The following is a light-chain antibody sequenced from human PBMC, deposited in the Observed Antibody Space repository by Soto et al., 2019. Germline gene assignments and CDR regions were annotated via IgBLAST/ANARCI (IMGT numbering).Light chain of an antibody. CDR1: TGAVTSGYY. CDR2: SIS. CDR3: LLYYGGAQV. V-gene: IGLV7-43*01. Sequence: QAVVTQEPSLTVSPGGTGTLTCASSTGAVTSGYYPNWFQQKPGQAPRARIYSISNKHSWTPARFSGSLLGGKAALTLSGVQPEDEAEYYCLLYYGGAQVFGTGTKVTVL. J-gene: IGLJ1*01.